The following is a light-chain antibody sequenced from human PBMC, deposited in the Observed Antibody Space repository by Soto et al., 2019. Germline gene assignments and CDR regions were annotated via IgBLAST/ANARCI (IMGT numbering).Light chain of an antibody. CDR3: QQYNSYSEA. CDR1: QIISNR. V-gene: IGKV1-5*01. J-gene: IGKJ1*01. Sequence: IQMAQSASTLSSSIGDRFGMTCLASQIISNRLAWYQQKPGKAPNLLIYDAYNLESGVTSRFSGSGSGTEFTLTISSLQPDDFATYYCQQYNSYSEAVGQGTKVEIK. CDR2: DAY.